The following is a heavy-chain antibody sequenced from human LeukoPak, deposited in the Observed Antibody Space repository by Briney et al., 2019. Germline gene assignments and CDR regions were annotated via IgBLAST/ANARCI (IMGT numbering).Heavy chain of an antibody. V-gene: IGHV3-21*01. CDR2: ISSSSSYI. D-gene: IGHD6-6*01. Sequence: PGGSLRLSCAASGFTFSSYSMNWVRQAPGKGLGWVSSISSSSSYIYYADSVKGRFTISRDNAKNSLYLQMNSLRAEDTAVYYCARDRGGVAARRREGYYYYYGMDVWGQGTTVTVSS. CDR1: GFTFSSYS. CDR3: ARDRGGVAARRREGYYYYYGMDV. J-gene: IGHJ6*02.